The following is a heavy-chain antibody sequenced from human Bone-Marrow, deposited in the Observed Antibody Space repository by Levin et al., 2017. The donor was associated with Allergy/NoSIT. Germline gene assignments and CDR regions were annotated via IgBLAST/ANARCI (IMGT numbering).Heavy chain of an antibody. J-gene: IGHJ6*02. Sequence: SGGSLRLSCAASAFNVKSNYLSWVRQAPGKGLEWVSVLFSSDATYYAPSVKGRFTISRDKSRDAFYLEMRSLRAEDTAVYYCAVTTGGYYFGMNVWGQGTTVTVSS. CDR3: AVTTGGYYFGMNV. CDR1: AFNVKSNY. CDR2: LFSSDAT. D-gene: IGHD2-8*02. V-gene: IGHV3-53*01.